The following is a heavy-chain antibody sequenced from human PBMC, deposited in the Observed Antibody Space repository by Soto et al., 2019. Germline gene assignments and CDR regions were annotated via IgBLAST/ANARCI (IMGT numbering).Heavy chain of an antibody. D-gene: IGHD2-15*01. Sequence: GGSLRLSCAASGFTFSSYAMSWVRQAPGKGLEWVSAISGSGGSTYYADSVKGRFTISRDNSKNTLYLQMNSLRAEDTAVYYCAKESDTDEYCSGGSCYSGGWFDPWGQGTLVTVSS. J-gene: IGHJ5*02. CDR1: GFTFSSYA. V-gene: IGHV3-23*01. CDR3: AKESDTDEYCSGGSCYSGGWFDP. CDR2: ISGSGGST.